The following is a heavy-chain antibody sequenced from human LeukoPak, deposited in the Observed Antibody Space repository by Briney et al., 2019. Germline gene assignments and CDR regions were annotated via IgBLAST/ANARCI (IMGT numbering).Heavy chain of an antibody. CDR3: AKDVSGHYACDI. CDR2: ISWNSGSI. D-gene: IGHD6-25*01. J-gene: IGHJ3*02. Sequence: SLTLSCAASGFTFDGYAKHWVRQAPGQGLEWVSGISWNSGSIGYADSVSGRFTISRDNANNSLYLQVNSLIAEDTALYCCAKDVSGHYACDIWGQGTMVSVFS. V-gene: IGHV3-9*01. CDR1: GFTFDGYA.